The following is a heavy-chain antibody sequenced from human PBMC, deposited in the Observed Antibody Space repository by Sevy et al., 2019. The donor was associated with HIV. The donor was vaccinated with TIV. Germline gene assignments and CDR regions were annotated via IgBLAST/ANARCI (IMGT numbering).Heavy chain of an antibody. D-gene: IGHD6-19*01. J-gene: IGHJ4*02. CDR1: GFTFDDFA. CDR3: AKDIGATGIAVVAN. CDR2: LNWDSGSL. Sequence: GGSLRLSCAASGFTFDDFAMHWVRQVPGKGLEWVSVLNWDSGSLAYADSVKGRFTISRDNAKNSLFRQLNRLRAEDTALYYCAKDIGATGIAVVANWGQGIQVTVSS. V-gene: IGHV3-9*01.